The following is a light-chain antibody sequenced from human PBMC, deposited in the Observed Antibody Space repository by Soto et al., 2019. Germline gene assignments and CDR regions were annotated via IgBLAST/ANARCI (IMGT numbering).Light chain of an antibody. V-gene: IGLV2-14*01. CDR1: SSDVGGYNY. CDR3: SSYTSSSTYV. Sequence: QSVLTQPASGSGSPGQSITISCTGTSSDVGGYNYVSWYQQHPGKAPKLMIYEVSNRPSGVSNRFSGSKSGNTASLTISGLQAEDEADYYCSSYTSSSTYVLGSGTKVTVL. CDR2: EVS. J-gene: IGLJ1*01.